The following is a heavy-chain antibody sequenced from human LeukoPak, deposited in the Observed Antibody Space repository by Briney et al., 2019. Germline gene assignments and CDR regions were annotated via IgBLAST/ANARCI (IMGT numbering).Heavy chain of an antibody. CDR2: FDPEDGET. J-gene: IGHJ3*02. CDR3: ASGVLRTNAFDI. CDR1: GYTLTELS. V-gene: IGHV1-24*01. Sequence: GASVKVSCKVSGYTLTELSMHWVRQAPGKGLEWMGGFDPEDGETIYAQKFQGRVTMTEDTSTDTAYMELSSLRSEDTAVYCCASGVLRTNAFDIWGQGTMVTVSS. D-gene: IGHD2/OR15-2a*01.